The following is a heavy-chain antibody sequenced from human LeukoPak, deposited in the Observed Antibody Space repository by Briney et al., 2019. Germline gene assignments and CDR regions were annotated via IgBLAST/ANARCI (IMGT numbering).Heavy chain of an antibody. D-gene: IGHD1-26*01. CDR3: ALGSTTGRHAFDI. CDR2: INPNSGGT. V-gene: IGHV1-2*06. CDR1: GYTFTGYY. Sequence: ASVKVSCKASGYTFTGYYMHWVRQAPGQGLEWMGRINPNSGGTNYAQKFQGRVTMTRDTSISTAYMELSRLRSDDTAVYYCALGSTTGRHAFDIWGRGTMVTVSS. J-gene: IGHJ3*02.